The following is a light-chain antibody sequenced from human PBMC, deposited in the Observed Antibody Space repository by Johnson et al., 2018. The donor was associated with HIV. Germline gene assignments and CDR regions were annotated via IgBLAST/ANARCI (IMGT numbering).Light chain of an antibody. J-gene: IGLJ1*01. CDR1: SSNIGNNY. V-gene: IGLV1-51*02. CDR2: ENN. CDR3: GTWDSSLSAGFYV. Sequence: QSVLTQPPSVSAAPGKKVTISCSGSSSNIGNNYVSWYQQLPGTAPKLLIYENNKRPSGIPDRCSGSKSGTSATLGITGLQTGDEADYYCGTWDSSLSAGFYVFGTGTKVTVL.